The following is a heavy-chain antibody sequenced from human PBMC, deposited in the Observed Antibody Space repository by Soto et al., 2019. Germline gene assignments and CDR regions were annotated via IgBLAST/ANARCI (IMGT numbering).Heavy chain of an antibody. V-gene: IGHV4-34*01. Sequence: SETLSLTCAVYGGSFSGYYWSWIRQPPGKGLEWIGEINHSGSTNYNPSLKSRVTISVDTSKNQFSLKLSSVTAADTAVYYCARGGSTTGYYYYGMDVWSQGTTVTVSS. CDR3: ARGGSTTGYYYYGMDV. CDR2: INHSGST. J-gene: IGHJ6*02. CDR1: GGSFSGYY. D-gene: IGHD2-2*01.